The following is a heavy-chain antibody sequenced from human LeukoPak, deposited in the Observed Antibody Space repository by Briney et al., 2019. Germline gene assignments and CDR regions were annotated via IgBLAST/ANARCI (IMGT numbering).Heavy chain of an antibody. V-gene: IGHV4-30-2*01. CDR2: IYHSGST. Sequence: SQTLSLTCAVSGGSISSGGYSWSWIRQPPGKGLEWIGYIYHSGSTYYNPSLKSRVTISVDRSKNQFSLKLSSVTAADTAVYYCATSERLRYDDAFDIWGQGTMVTVSS. CDR1: GGSISSGGYS. CDR3: ATSERLRYDDAFDI. D-gene: IGHD1-1*01. J-gene: IGHJ3*02.